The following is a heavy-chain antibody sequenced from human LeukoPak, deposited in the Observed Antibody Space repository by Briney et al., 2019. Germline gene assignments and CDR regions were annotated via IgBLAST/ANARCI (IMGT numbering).Heavy chain of an antibody. D-gene: IGHD1-7*01. Sequence: RSSETLSLTCTVSGGSISSYYWSWIRQPPGKGLEWIGYIYTSGSTNYNPSLKSRVTISVDTSKNQFSLKLSSVTAADTAVYYCAREGDNWNYVHWGQGTLVTVSS. CDR3: AREGDNWNYVH. CDR1: GGSISSYY. CDR2: IYTSGST. V-gene: IGHV4-4*09. J-gene: IGHJ4*02.